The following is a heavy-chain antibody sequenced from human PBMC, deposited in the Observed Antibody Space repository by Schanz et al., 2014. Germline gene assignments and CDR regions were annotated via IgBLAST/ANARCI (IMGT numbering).Heavy chain of an antibody. D-gene: IGHD3-3*01. CDR3: AKFLYDDPS. Sequence: QVQLQESGPGLVKPSETLSLTCSVSGGDIGNYYWSWIRQPPGKGLEWIGYIHQSGGTNYNPSLKSRVTILFDTPKNQFSLRLTSLTAADTAVYYCAKFLYDDPSWGQGTLVTVSS. CDR1: GGDIGNYY. CDR2: IHQSGGT. V-gene: IGHV4-59*08. J-gene: IGHJ5*02.